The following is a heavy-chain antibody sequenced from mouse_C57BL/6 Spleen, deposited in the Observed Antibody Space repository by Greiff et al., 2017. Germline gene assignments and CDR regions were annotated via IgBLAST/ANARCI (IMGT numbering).Heavy chain of an antibody. CDR2: IHPNSGST. CDR1: GYTFTSYW. CDR3: ASITTVVARNY. Sequence: QVQLQQPGAELVKPGASVKLSCKASGYTFTSYWMHWVKQRPGQGLEWIGMIHPNSGSTNYNEKFKSKATLTVDKSSSTAYMQLSSLTSEYSAVYYCASITTVVARNYWGQGTTLTVSS. J-gene: IGHJ2*01. D-gene: IGHD1-1*01. V-gene: IGHV1-64*01.